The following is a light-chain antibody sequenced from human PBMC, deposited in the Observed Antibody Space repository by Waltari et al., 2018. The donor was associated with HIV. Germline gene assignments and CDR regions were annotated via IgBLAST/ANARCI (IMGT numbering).Light chain of an antibody. Sequence: DIVMIQSPLSLPVTPREPASISCRSSQSLLHSNGYNYLDWYLQKPGQSPQVLIYLGSNRASGVPDRFSGSGSGTDFTLKISRVEAEDVGVYYCMQALQTRTFGQGTKVEIK. CDR1: QSLLHSNGYNY. V-gene: IGKV2-28*01. CDR2: LGS. J-gene: IGKJ1*01. CDR3: MQALQTRT.